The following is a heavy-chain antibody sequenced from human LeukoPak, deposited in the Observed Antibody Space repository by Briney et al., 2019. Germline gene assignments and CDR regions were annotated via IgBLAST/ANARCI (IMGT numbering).Heavy chain of an antibody. J-gene: IGHJ4*02. Sequence: TTSETLSLTCTVSGGSISSAPYYWSWVRQRPGKGLEWMGYISHSGNTYYTPSLKSRLNISADTSRNQFSLKLRSVTAADTALYFCAREGYYYDSSGPIDYWGQGTRVTVSS. CDR3: AREGYYYDSSGPIDY. D-gene: IGHD3-22*01. V-gene: IGHV4-31*03. CDR2: ISHSGNT. CDR1: GGSISSAPYY.